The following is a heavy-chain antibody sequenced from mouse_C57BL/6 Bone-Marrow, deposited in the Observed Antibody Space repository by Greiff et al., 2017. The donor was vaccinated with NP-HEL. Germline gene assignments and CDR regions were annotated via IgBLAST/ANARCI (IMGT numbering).Heavy chain of an antibody. Sequence: VQLQQSGAELVRPGASVKLSCTASGFNIKDDYMHWVKQRPEQGLEWIGWIDPENGDTEYASKFQGKATITADTSSNTAYLQLSSLTSEDSAVYYCARYYYGSFFDYWGQGTTLTVSS. CDR2: IDPENGDT. CDR3: ARYYYGSFFDY. CDR1: GFNIKDDY. V-gene: IGHV14-4*01. D-gene: IGHD1-1*01. J-gene: IGHJ2*01.